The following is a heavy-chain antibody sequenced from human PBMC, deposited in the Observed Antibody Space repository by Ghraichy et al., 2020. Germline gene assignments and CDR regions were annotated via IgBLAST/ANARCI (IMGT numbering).Heavy chain of an antibody. CDR1: GGSVSTENYY. D-gene: IGHD4-23*01. CDR3: ARAVGGRDWYFDL. J-gene: IGHJ2*01. CDR2: SYYSGST. V-gene: IGHV4-61*01. Sequence: SQTLSLTCTVSGGSVSTENYYWSWIRQPPGKRLEWIGYSYYSGSTTYNPFLRSRVTISVDTSKNQFSLKLSSVTAADTAVYYCARAVGGRDWYFDLWGRGTLVIVSS.